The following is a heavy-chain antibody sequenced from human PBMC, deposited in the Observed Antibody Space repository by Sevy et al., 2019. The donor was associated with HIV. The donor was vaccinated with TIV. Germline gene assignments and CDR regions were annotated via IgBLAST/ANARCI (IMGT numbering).Heavy chain of an antibody. Sequence: GGSLRLSCTASGFTFSNAWMTWVRQTPERGLEWVALIKPMSDAGTTDYAAPVQGRFTISRDDSKNTVYLQLNSLKTEDTAVYYCTAGPVSFWGQGTLVTVSS. CDR2: IKPMSDAGTT. V-gene: IGHV3-15*01. CDR1: GFTFSNAW. CDR3: TAGPVSF. J-gene: IGHJ4*02. D-gene: IGHD3-16*01.